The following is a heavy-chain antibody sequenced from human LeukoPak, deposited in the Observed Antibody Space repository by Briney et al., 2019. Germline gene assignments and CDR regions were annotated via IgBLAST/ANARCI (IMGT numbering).Heavy chain of an antibody. CDR3: ARDPTADDY. D-gene: IGHD2-2*01. J-gene: IGHJ4*02. CDR1: GFTFSNYA. CDR2: ITSVSSYK. Sequence: GGSLRLSCKASGFTFSNYAMNWVRQAPGKGLEWVSSITSVSSYKYYADSVKGRFTISRDNAKNSLFLQMNSLRAEDTAIYYCARDPTADDYWGQGTPVTVSS. V-gene: IGHV3-21*01.